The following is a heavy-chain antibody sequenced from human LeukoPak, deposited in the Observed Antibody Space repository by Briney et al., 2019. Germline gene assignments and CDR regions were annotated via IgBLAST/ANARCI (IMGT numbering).Heavy chain of an antibody. CDR1: GGSISSGGYY. Sequence: SQTLSHTCTVSGGSISSGGYYWSWIRQPPGKGLEWIGYIYHSGSTYYNPSLKSRVTISVDRSKNQFSLKLSSVTAADTAVYYCARVDLTVAGDYWGQGTLVTVSS. J-gene: IGHJ4*02. V-gene: IGHV4-30-2*01. CDR3: ARVDLTVAGDY. CDR2: IYHSGST. D-gene: IGHD6-19*01.